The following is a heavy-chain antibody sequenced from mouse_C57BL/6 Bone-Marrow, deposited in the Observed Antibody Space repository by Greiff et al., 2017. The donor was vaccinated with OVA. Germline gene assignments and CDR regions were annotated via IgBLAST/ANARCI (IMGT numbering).Heavy chain of an antibody. CDR2: INPSSGYT. V-gene: IGHV1-7*01. J-gene: IGHJ4*01. Sequence: VHLVESGAELAKPGASVKLSCKASGYTFTSYWMHWVKQRPGQGLEWIGYINPSSGYTKYNQKFKDKATLTADKSSSTAYMQLSSLTYEDSAVYYCARSYDGYPFYYYAMDYWGQGTSVTVSS. CDR3: ARSYDGYPFYYYAMDY. D-gene: IGHD2-3*01. CDR1: GYTFTSYW.